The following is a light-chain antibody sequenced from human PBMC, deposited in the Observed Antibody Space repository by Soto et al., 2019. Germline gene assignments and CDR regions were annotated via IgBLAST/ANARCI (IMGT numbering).Light chain of an antibody. CDR1: QSVGSN. V-gene: IGKV3-15*01. J-gene: IGKJ2*01. Sequence: EIVMTQSPATLSVSPGERATLSCRASQSVGSNLAWYQQKPGQAPRLLIYGSSTTATGIPARFSGSGSETEFTLTISSLQSEDFAVYFCQQYNNWPPYTFGQGTTLEIK. CDR3: QQYNNWPPYT. CDR2: GSS.